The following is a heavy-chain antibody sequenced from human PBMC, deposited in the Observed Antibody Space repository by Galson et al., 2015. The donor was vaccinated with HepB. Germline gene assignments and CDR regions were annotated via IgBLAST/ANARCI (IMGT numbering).Heavy chain of an antibody. Sequence: SVKVSCKASGGTFSSYAISWVRRAPGQGLEWMGGIIPIFGTANYAQKFQGRVTITADESTSTAYMELSSLRSEDTAVYYCARDISLSYDSSGYYPLLGYWGQGTLVTVSS. CDR3: ARDISLSYDSSGYYPLLGY. J-gene: IGHJ4*02. D-gene: IGHD3-22*01. CDR2: IIPIFGTA. V-gene: IGHV1-69*13. CDR1: GGTFSSYA.